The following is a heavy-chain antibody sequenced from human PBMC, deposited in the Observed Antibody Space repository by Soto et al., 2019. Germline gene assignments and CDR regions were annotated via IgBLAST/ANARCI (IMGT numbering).Heavy chain of an antibody. CDR3: GREEGLLEHGVEV. Sequence: EVQLVESGGGLVQPGKSLRLSCAASGFTFSRYEMTWVRQAPGKGLEWISYISSTGTTIYYADAVKGRFTISRDNAKNSLFLQMNSLIAEDTGVYYFGREEGLLEHGVEVCGQGTTVIVSS. J-gene: IGHJ6*02. D-gene: IGHD3-3*01. CDR2: ISSTGTTI. CDR1: GFTFSRYE. V-gene: IGHV3-48*03.